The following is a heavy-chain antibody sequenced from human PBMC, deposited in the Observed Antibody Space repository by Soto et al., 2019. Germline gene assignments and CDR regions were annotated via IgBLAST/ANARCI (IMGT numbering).Heavy chain of an antibody. CDR1: GFTFSSCG. CDR2: ISYDGSLK. D-gene: IGHD3-10*01. J-gene: IGHJ6*02. CDR3: AKDEGFPYYSYGMDV. V-gene: IGHV3-30*18. Sequence: GGSLRLSCAASGFTFSSCGMHWVRQAPGKGLEGVSVISYDGSLKVYADSVKGRFPISRDNSKNTLYLQMNSLRAEDTAVYYCAKDEGFPYYSYGMDVWGHGTTVTVCS.